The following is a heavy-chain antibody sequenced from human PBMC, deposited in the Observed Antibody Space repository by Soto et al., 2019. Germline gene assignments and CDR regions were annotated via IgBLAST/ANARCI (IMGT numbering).Heavy chain of an antibody. J-gene: IGHJ4*02. Sequence: SETRSLTCAVSGGSISTSNWWSWVRQPPGKGLEWIGEVYRTGSTNYNPSLESRLTISVDKSKNQFSLKLTSVTAADTAVYYCARARATIAAAAIFDCWGQGTLVT. CDR3: ARARATIAAAAIFDC. D-gene: IGHD6-13*01. CDR2: VYRTGST. V-gene: IGHV4-4*02. CDR1: GGSISTSNW.